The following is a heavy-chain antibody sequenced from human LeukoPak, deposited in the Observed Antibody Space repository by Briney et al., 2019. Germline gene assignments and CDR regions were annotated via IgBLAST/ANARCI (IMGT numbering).Heavy chain of an antibody. Sequence: SETLSLTCAVYGGSFSGYYWGWIRQPPGMGLEWIGTIYYSGSTYYNPSLKSRVTISVETSKNQFSLKLSSVTAADTAVYYCARGAVAGVFSLDIWGQGTMVTVSS. V-gene: IGHV4-34*01. D-gene: IGHD6-19*01. CDR3: ARGAVAGVFSLDI. CDR2: IYYSGST. CDR1: GGSFSGYY. J-gene: IGHJ3*02.